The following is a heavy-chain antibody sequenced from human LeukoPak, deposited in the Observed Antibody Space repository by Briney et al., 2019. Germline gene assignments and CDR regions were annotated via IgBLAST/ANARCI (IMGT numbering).Heavy chain of an antibody. V-gene: IGHV4-34*01. J-gene: IGHJ4*02. CDR2: INHSGST. D-gene: IGHD6-13*01. CDR1: GGSFSGYY. Sequence: PSETLSLTCAVYGGSFSGYYWSWIRQPPGKGLEWIGEINHSGSTNYNSSLKSRVTMSVDTSKNQFSLKLSSVTAADTAVYHCARVYSSSWYENDYWGQGTLVTVSS. CDR3: ARVYSSSWYENDY.